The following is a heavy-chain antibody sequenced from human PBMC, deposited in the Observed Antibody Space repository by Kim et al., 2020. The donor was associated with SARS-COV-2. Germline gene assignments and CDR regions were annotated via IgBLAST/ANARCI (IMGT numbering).Heavy chain of an antibody. Sequence: GGSLRLSCAASGFTFSSSAMHWVRQAPGKGLGWVAVIWYDGSYKFYADSVKGRFTISRDNSKNTLYLQMNSLTAEDTAVYYCARGWAATANPNWFDPWG. CDR2: IWYDGSYK. D-gene: IGHD2-21*02. CDR3: ARGWAATANPNWFDP. V-gene: IGHV3-33*01. CDR1: GFTFSSSA. J-gene: IGHJ5*02.